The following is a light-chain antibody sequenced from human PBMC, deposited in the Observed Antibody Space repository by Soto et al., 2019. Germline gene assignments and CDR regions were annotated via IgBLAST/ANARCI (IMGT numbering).Light chain of an antibody. Sequence: LMTQSPATLSVSPGEGATLSCRASQTISSNLAWYQQKPGQLPRLLMYGASTRATGIPARFSGSGSGTDFTLTISSLQSEDFAVYYCQQYNNWPLTFGQGTKVEIK. CDR1: QTISSN. V-gene: IGKV3-15*01. CDR2: GAS. J-gene: IGKJ1*01. CDR3: QQYNNWPLT.